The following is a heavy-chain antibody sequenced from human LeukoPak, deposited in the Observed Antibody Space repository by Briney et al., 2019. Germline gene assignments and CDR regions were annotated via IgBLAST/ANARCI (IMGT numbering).Heavy chain of an antibody. J-gene: IGHJ4*02. Sequence: GGSLRLSCAASGFTFSSCSMNWVRQAPGKGLEWVSSISSSSSYIYYADSVKGRFTISRDNAKNSLYLQMNSLRAEDTAVYYCAREGCSSTSCYPDYWGQGTLVTVSS. CDR1: GFTFSSCS. D-gene: IGHD2-2*01. CDR3: AREGCSSTSCYPDY. CDR2: ISSSSSYI. V-gene: IGHV3-21*01.